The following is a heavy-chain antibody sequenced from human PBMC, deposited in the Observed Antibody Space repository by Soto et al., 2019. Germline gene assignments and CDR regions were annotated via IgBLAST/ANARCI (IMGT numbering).Heavy chain of an antibody. D-gene: IGHD3-22*01. Sequence: QVQLVQSGAEVKKPGASVKVSCKASGYTFTDYGISWVRQAPGQGLEWMGWISAKTGNTNYAQIVQGRVTLTTDTSAGTAYMALRGLRSHDTARYYCARARFQYDSSGKGDYWGQGTLVNVS. CDR2: ISAKTGNT. CDR1: GYTFTDYG. CDR3: ARARFQYDSSGKGDY. V-gene: IGHV1-18*04. J-gene: IGHJ4*02.